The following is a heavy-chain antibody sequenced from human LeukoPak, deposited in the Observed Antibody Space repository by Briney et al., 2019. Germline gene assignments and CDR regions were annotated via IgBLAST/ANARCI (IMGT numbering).Heavy chain of an antibody. CDR1: GGSIGSSSYF. D-gene: IGHD3-9*01. J-gene: IGHJ3*02. V-gene: IGHV4-39*01. CDR2: IDYRGST. CDR3: ATWYYDTSIRRPNAFDI. Sequence: SETLSLTCTVSGGSIGSSSYFWGWIRQPPGKGLEWIGSIDYRGSTYYNPSLNSRVTISVDTSKNQFSLKLSSVTAADTAVYYCATWYYDTSIRRPNAFDIWGQGTMVTVSS.